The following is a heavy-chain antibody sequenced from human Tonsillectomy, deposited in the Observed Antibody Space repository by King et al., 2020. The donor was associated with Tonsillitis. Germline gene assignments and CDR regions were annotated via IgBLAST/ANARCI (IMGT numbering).Heavy chain of an antibody. D-gene: IGHD5-12*01. Sequence: VQLVESGAEVKKPGASVKVSCKASGYTFTSYGISWVRQAPGQGLEWMGWISAYNGNTNYAQKFQGRVTMTTDTSTSTAYMELRSLRSDDTAVYYCARDRRHEWLRPPIDYWGQGTLVTVSS. CDR3: ARDRRHEWLRPPIDY. J-gene: IGHJ4*02. CDR2: ISAYNGNT. V-gene: IGHV1-18*04. CDR1: GYTFTSYG.